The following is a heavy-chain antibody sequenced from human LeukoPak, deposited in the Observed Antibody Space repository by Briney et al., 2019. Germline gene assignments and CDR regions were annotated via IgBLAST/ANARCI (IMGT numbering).Heavy chain of an antibody. Sequence: PSQTLSLTCTVSGGSISSGDYYWSSIRQPPGKGLEWIGYIYYSGSTYYNPSLKSRVTISVDTSKNQFSLKLSSVTAADTAVYYCARGPEYWYFDLWGRGTLVTVSS. D-gene: IGHD1-14*01. CDR1: GGSISSGDYY. CDR2: IYYSGST. V-gene: IGHV4-30-4*08. CDR3: ARGPEYWYFDL. J-gene: IGHJ2*01.